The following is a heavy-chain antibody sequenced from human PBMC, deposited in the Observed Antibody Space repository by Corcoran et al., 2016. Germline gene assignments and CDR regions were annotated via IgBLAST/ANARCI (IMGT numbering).Heavy chain of an antibody. V-gene: IGHV3-15*01. CDR1: GFTFSNAW. CDR2: IKSKTDGGTT. Sequence: EVQLVESGGGLVKPGGSLRLSCAASGFTFSNAWMSWVRQAPGKGLEWVGRIKSKTDGGTTDYAAPVKGRFTISRDDSKNTLYLQMNSRKTEDTAVYYCTTDPLYDYVWGSYRPNWFDPWGQGTLVTVSS. D-gene: IGHD3-16*02. CDR3: TTDPLYDYVWGSYRPNWFDP. J-gene: IGHJ5*02.